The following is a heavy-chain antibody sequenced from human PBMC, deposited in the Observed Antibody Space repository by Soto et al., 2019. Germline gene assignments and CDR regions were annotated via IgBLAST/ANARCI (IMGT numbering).Heavy chain of an antibody. CDR2: IITFFGAA. CDR3: ARGGKERFRGPGMDV. J-gene: IGHJ6*02. V-gene: IGHV1-69*01. Sequence: QVQLVQSGAEVRKPGSSVMVSCKASGGKFTTYAINWVRQAPGQGLEWLGGIITFFGAAMYAQKFQDRVTITADEFTTTAYMELSSLRSDDTAVYYCARGGKERFRGPGMDVWGQGTTVTVSS. CDR1: GGKFTTYA. D-gene: IGHD1-1*01.